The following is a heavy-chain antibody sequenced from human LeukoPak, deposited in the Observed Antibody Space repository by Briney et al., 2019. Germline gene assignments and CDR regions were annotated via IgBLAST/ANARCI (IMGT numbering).Heavy chain of an antibody. D-gene: IGHD3-10*01. CDR3: ARGPGGWFGEFPNWFDP. J-gene: IGHJ5*02. Sequence: GGSLRLSCAGSGFTLSSYNMNWVRQAPGKGLEWVSYISSSSSTIYYADSVKGRFTISRDNAKNSLYLQMNSLRAEDTAVYYCARGPGGWFGEFPNWFDPWGQGTLVTVSS. CDR2: ISSSSSTI. V-gene: IGHV3-48*04. CDR1: GFTLSSYN.